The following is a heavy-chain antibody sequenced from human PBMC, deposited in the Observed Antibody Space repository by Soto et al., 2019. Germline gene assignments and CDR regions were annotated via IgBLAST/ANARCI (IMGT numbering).Heavy chain of an antibody. J-gene: IGHJ4*02. D-gene: IGHD3-10*01. CDR3: ARVRREFDTSGPVDY. V-gene: IGHV4-59*12. Sequence: SETLSLTCTVSGGSISDYYWSWIRQPPGKGLEWIGYFSYSGSTNNSPSLKSRATISGDTSKNQFSLNLSSVTAADTAVYYCARVRREFDTSGPVDYWGQGTLVTVSS. CDR1: GGSISDYY. CDR2: FSYSGST.